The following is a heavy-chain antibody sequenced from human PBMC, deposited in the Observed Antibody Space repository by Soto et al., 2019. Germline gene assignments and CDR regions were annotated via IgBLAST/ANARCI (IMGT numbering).Heavy chain of an antibody. CDR3: ARERRDCYQRYFDY. CDR2: IYYSGST. Sequence: QVQLQESGPGLVKPSETLSLMCTVSGGSISSYYWSWIRQPPGKGLEWIGYIYYSGSTNHNPSLKRRVTISVDTSKNQFTLNLSSVTAADTAVYYCARERRDCYQRYFDYRGQGTLVTVSS. V-gene: IGHV4-59*01. CDR1: GGSISSYY. D-gene: IGHD2-21*01. J-gene: IGHJ4*02.